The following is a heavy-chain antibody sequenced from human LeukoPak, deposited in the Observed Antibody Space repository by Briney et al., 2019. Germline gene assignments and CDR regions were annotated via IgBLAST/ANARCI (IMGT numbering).Heavy chain of an antibody. Sequence: ASVKVSCKASGYTFTSYTIHWVRQAPGQSLEWMGWISVGNGDSKCSQEFQGRVTLTRDTSATTAYMELRSLRSDDTAVYYCARVQERMIVVELPSPAFDIWGQGTMVTVSS. CDR2: ISVGNGDS. V-gene: IGHV1-3*01. J-gene: IGHJ3*02. D-gene: IGHD3-22*01. CDR1: GYTFTSYT. CDR3: ARVQERMIVVELPSPAFDI.